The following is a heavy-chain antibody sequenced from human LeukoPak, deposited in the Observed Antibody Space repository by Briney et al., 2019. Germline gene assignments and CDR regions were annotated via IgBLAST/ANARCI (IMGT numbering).Heavy chain of an antibody. CDR1: GGSFSGYY. CDR2: INHSGST. CDR3: ARGRQWELPFNWFDP. J-gene: IGHJ5*02. V-gene: IGHV4-34*01. Sequence: SETLSLTCAVYGGSFSGYYWSWIRQPPGEGLEWIGEINHSGSTNYNPSLKSRVTISVDTSKNQFSLKLSSVTAADTAVYYCARGRQWELPFNWFDPWGQGTLVTVSS. D-gene: IGHD1-26*01.